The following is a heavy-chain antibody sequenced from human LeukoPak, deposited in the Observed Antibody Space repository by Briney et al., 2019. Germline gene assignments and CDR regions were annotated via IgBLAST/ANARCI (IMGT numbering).Heavy chain of an antibody. CDR2: ISSSSSYI. J-gene: IGHJ6*03. CDR3: ASGYGSSSSKYYYYYMDV. D-gene: IGHD6-6*01. Sequence: PGGSLGLSCAASGFTFSSYSMNWVRQAPGKGLEWVSSISSSSSYIYYADSVKGRFTVSRDNAKNSLYLQMNSLRAEDTAVYYCASGYGSSSSKYYYYYMDVWGKGTTVTVSS. CDR1: GFTFSSYS. V-gene: IGHV3-21*01.